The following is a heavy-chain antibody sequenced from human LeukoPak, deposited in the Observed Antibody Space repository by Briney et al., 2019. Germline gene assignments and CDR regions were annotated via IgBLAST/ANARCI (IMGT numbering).Heavy chain of an antibody. V-gene: IGHV3-30*18. CDR3: AKERSYYDSSSYLDY. CDR2: ISYDGSNK. D-gene: IGHD3-22*01. Sequence: PGGSLRLSCAASGFTFSSYGMHWVRQAPGKGLEWVAVISYDGSNKYYADSVKGRFTISRDNSKNTLYLQMNSLRAEDTAVYYCAKERSYYDSSSYLDYWGQGTLVTVSS. J-gene: IGHJ4*02. CDR1: GFTFSSYG.